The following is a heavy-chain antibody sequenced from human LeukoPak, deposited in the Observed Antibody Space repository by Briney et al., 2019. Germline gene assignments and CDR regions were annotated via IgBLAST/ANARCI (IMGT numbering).Heavy chain of an antibody. J-gene: IGHJ6*03. CDR2: IYPGDSDT. CDR3: ARLLTGTTTNYYYYYMDV. D-gene: IGHD3-9*01. V-gene: IGHV5-51*01. Sequence: GESLKISCKGSGYSFTSYWIGWVRQMPGKGLEWMGIIYPGDSDTRYSPSFQGQVTISADKSISTAYLQWSSLKASDTAMCYCARLLTGTTTNYYYYYMDVWGKGTTVTISS. CDR1: GYSFTSYW.